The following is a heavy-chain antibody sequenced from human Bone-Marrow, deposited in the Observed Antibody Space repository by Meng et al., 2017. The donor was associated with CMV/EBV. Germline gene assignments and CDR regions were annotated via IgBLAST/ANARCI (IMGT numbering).Heavy chain of an antibody. Sequence: GESLKISCAASGLTFSDSTIHWVRQASGKGLEWVGRIGRRAASYATGYAESVKGRFSISREDSENTAQLQMDSLKTEDTAVYYCSTSDRTLRATDYGMDVWGQGNTVNVYS. D-gene: IGHD3-3*01. CDR2: IGRRAASYAT. CDR1: GLTFSDST. CDR3: STSDRTLRATDYGMDV. J-gene: IGHJ6*01. V-gene: IGHV3-73*01.